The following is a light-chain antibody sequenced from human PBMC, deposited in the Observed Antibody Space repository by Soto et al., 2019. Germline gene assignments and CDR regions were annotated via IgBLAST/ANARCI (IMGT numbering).Light chain of an antibody. Sequence: DIQMTQSPSTLSASVGDRVTITCRASQSISSWLAWYQQKPGKAPKLLIYKASSLESGVPSRFSGSGYGTEFTLTISSLQPDDFATYYCQQYNSYSYTFGQGTKREIK. CDR3: QQYNSYSYT. V-gene: IGKV1-5*03. J-gene: IGKJ2*01. CDR2: KAS. CDR1: QSISSW.